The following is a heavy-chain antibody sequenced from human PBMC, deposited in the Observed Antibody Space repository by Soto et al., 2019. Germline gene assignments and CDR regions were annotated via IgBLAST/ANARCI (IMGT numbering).Heavy chain of an antibody. CDR1: GGTFSSYS. D-gene: IGHD6-25*01. V-gene: IGHV1-69*06. Sequence: SVKVSCKASGGTFSSYSISWVRQAPGQGLEWMGGIIPIFGTANYAQKFQGRVTITADKSTSTAYMELSSLRSEDTAVYYCASGQRSENIMDVWGQGTTVTVSS. CDR3: ASGQRSENIMDV. J-gene: IGHJ6*02. CDR2: IIPIFGTA.